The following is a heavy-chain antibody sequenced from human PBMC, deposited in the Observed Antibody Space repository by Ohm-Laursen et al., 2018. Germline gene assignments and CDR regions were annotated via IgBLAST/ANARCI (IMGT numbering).Heavy chain of an antibody. CDR2: VYYSGST. J-gene: IGHJ4*02. CDR3: AARGQYYFDY. D-gene: IGHD3-10*01. Sequence: SETLSLTCAVSGGSFSVYYWSWIRQPPGQGLEWIAFVYYSGSTYYNPSLKSRVSMSVDTSKNQFSLNLSSVTAADTAVYYCAARGQYYFDYWGQGTLVTVSS. V-gene: IGHV4-59*01. CDR1: GGSFSVYY.